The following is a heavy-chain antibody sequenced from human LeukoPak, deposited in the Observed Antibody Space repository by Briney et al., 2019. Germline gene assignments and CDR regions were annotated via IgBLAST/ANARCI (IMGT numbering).Heavy chain of an antibody. CDR3: ARGTAVADTRGYWYFDL. V-gene: IGHV4-61*01. D-gene: IGHD6-19*01. J-gene: IGHJ2*01. Sequence: PSETLSLTCSVSGGSISSGPYFWSWIRQPPGKGLEWIGYIYYSGSTNYNPSLKSRVTISVDTSKNQFSLKLSSVTAADTAVYYCARGTAVADTRGYWYFDLWGRGTLVTVSS. CDR1: GGSISSGPYF. CDR2: IYYSGST.